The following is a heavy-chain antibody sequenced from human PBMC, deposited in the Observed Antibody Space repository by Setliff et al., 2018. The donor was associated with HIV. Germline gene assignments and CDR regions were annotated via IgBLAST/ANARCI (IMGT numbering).Heavy chain of an antibody. Sequence: PSETLSLTCVVSGVSLKKSGYFWGWIRQSPGKGLEWVSGISGSGGSTYYADSVKGRFTISRDNSKNTLYLQMNSLRAEDTAVYYCAKADRGYGRNWFDHWGQGTLVTVSS. D-gene: IGHD4-17*01. CDR2: ISGSGGST. J-gene: IGHJ5*02. CDR3: AKADRGYGRNWFDH. CDR1: GVSLKKSGYF. V-gene: IGHV3-23*01.